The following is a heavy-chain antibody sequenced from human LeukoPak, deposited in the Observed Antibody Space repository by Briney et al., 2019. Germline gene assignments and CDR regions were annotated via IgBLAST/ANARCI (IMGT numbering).Heavy chain of an antibody. CDR1: GGSINSYY. V-gene: IGHV4-59*12. D-gene: IGHD5-24*01. Sequence: PSETLSLTCTVTGGSINSYYWSWIRQPPGKGLEWVGYIYSGGYTKYNPSLKNRVTISIAASENQFSLKLNSVTAADTAVYYCARVEMATTGDAFDIWGQGTMVTVSS. CDR3: ARVEMATTGDAFDI. J-gene: IGHJ3*02. CDR2: IYSGGYT.